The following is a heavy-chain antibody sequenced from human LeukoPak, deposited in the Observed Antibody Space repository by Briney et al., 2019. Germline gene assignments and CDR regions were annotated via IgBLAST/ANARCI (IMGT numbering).Heavy chain of an antibody. D-gene: IGHD1-7*01. Sequence: GGSLRLSCAGSGFTFSSYAMSWVRPAAGKGLAWVSVISGRCTNTHLADSVKGSVTISRDNSKNTLYLQMNSLRAEDTAVYYCARSSRELGGYAPWELMPPFDYWGQGTLVTVSS. CDR3: ARSSRELGGYAPWELMPPFDY. J-gene: IGHJ4*02. CDR2: ISGRCTNT. CDR1: GFTFSSYA. V-gene: IGHV3-23*01.